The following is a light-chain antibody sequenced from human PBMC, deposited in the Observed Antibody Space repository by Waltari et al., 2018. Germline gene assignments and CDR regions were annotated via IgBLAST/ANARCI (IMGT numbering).Light chain of an antibody. CDR2: EVG. Sequence: QSALTQPASVSGSPGQSITISCTGTSGDVGRYNLVSWYQQHPGKAPKLMIYEVGKRPSVISNRFSGSKSGNTASLTISGLQAEDEADYYCCSYAGAGTGVFGGGTKVTVL. CDR3: CSYAGAGTGV. V-gene: IGLV2-23*02. CDR1: SGDVGRYNL. J-gene: IGLJ3*02.